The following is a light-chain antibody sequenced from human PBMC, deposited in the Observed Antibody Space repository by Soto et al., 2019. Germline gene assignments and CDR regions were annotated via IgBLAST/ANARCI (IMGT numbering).Light chain of an antibody. V-gene: IGKV3-15*01. CDR3: QQYNNWPPLT. CDR2: GAS. CDR1: QSVSSSY. Sequence: EIVLTQSPGTLSLSPVEIATLSCMAIQSVSSSYLAWYQQKPGQAPRLLIYGASIRATGFPDRFSGSGSGTEFTLTISSLQSEDFAVYYCQQYNNWPPLTFGGGTKVDI. J-gene: IGKJ4*01.